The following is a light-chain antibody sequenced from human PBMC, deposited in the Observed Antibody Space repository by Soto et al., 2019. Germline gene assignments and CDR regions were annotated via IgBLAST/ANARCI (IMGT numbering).Light chain of an antibody. V-gene: IGKV1-12*01. Sequence: DIQMTQSLSTLSASVGDTVTVTCLASQSVSGWLAWYQQKPGKAPKLLIYAASSLQSGVPSRFSGSGSGTDFTLTISSLQPEDFATYYCQQANSFPITFGQGTRLE. CDR1: QSVSGW. CDR3: QQANSFPIT. J-gene: IGKJ5*01. CDR2: AAS.